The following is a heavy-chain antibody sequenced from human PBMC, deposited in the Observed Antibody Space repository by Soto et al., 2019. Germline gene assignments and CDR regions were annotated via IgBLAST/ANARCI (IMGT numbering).Heavy chain of an antibody. V-gene: IGHV3-33*05. J-gene: IGHJ6*02. CDR2: ISYDETNK. CDR3: AXDRGMGSYFFAMDV. D-gene: IGHD3-10*01. Sequence: QLVESGGGVVQPGRSLRLSCSASGFIFSGYGMHWVRQAPGKGLEWVAVISYDETNKYYADSVKGRFTISRDNSKNXXXXXXXXXXXXXXGXYYCAXDRGMGSYFFAMDVWGQGTTVTVSS. CDR1: GFIFSGYG.